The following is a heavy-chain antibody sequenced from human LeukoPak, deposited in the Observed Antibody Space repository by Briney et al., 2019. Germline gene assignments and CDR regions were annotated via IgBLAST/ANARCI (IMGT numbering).Heavy chain of an antibody. V-gene: IGHV4-4*02. CDR1: GGSISSSNW. D-gene: IGHD3-9*01. CDR2: IYHSGST. Sequence: SETLSLTCTVPGGSISSSNWWSWVRQPPGKGLEWIGEIYHSGSTNYNPSLKSRVTISVDKSKNQFSLKLSSVTAADTAVYYCARAVSDILTGAYYYGMDVWGKGTTVTVSS. J-gene: IGHJ6*04. CDR3: ARAVSDILTGAYYYGMDV.